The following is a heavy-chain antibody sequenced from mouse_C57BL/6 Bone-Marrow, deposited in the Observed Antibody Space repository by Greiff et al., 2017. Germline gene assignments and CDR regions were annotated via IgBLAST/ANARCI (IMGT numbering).Heavy chain of an antibody. V-gene: IGHV1-64*01. J-gene: IGHJ1*03. D-gene: IGHD4-1*02. CDR1: GYTFTSYW. CDR3: ARRQLSHWYFDV. CDR2: IHPNSGST. Sequence: QVQLQQPGAELVKPGASVKLSCKASGYTFTSYWMHWVTQRPGQGLEWIGMIHPNSGSTNYNEKFKSKATLTVDKSSSTAYMQLSSLTSEDSAVYYCARRQLSHWYFDVWGTETTVTVSS.